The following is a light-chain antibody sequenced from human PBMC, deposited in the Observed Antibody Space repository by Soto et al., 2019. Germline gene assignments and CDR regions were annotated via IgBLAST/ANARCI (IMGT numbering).Light chain of an antibody. CDR1: SSDVGAYNY. CDR3: CSYAGSYTVV. J-gene: IGLJ3*02. CDR2: DVS. V-gene: IGLV2-11*01. Sequence: QSALTQPRSVSGSPRQSVTISCTGTSSDVGAYNYVSWYQQHPGKVPKLMIYDVSRRPSGVPDRFSGSKSGNTASLTISGLQADDEADYYCCSYAGSYTVVFGGGTKVTVL.